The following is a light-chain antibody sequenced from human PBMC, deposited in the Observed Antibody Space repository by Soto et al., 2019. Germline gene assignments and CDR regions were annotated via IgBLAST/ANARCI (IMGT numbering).Light chain of an antibody. CDR3: QQYSNWPPKYT. V-gene: IGKV3-15*01. CDR2: GAS. CDR1: QSVSSN. J-gene: IGKJ2*01. Sequence: EVVMTQSPATLSVSPGERVTLSCRASQSVSSNLAWYQQKPGQAPRLLISGASTRATGIPARFSGSGSGTEFTLTISSLQSEDSAVYYCQQYSNWPPKYTFGQGTKLEIK.